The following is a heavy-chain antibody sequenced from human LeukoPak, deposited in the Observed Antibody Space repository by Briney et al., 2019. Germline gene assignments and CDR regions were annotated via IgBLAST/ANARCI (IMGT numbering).Heavy chain of an antibody. J-gene: IGHJ4*02. CDR1: GGSISSYY. V-gene: IGHV4-59*01. D-gene: IGHD3-16*01. CDR3: TRGAGWLIDY. Sequence: PSETLSLTCTVSGGSISSYYWSWIRQPPGKGLEWIGYIYYSGSTNYNPSLKSRVTISADTSKNHFSHKLNSVTTADTAVYYCTRGAGWLIDYWGQGILVTVSS. CDR2: IYYSGST.